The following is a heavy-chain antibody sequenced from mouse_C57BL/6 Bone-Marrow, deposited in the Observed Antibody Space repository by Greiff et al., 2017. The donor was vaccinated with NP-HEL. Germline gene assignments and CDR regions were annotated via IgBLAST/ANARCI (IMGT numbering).Heavy chain of an antibody. CDR3: AVYYGNSYFDY. D-gene: IGHD2-1*01. J-gene: IGHJ2*01. Sequence: VKLQESGAELVRPGTSVKMSCKASGYTFTNYWIGWAKQRPGHGLEWIGDIYPGGGYTNYNEKFKGKATLTADKSSSTAYMQFSSLTSEDSAIYYCAVYYGNSYFDYWGQGTTLTVSS. CDR2: IYPGGGYT. CDR1: GYTFTNYW. V-gene: IGHV1-63*01.